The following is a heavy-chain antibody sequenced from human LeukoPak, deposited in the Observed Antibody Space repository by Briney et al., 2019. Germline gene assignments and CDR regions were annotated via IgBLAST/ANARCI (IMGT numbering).Heavy chain of an antibody. D-gene: IGHD3-9*01. CDR2: ISGSGGST. V-gene: IGHV3-23*01. CDR3: AKDPYDILTGYYQGDY. J-gene: IGHJ4*02. CDR1: GFTFSDYC. Sequence: QTGGSLRLSCAASGFTFSDYCMSWVRQAPGKGLEWVSAISGSGGSTYYADSVKGRFTISRDNSKNTLYLQMNSLGAEDTAVYYCAKDPYDILTGYYQGDYWGQGTLVTVSS.